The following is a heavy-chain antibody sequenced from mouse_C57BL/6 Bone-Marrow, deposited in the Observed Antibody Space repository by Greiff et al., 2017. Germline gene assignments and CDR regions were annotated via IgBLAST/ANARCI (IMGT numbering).Heavy chain of an antibody. CDR1: GYTFTSYW. Sequence: VQLQQSGAELAKPGASVKLSCKASGYTFTSYWMHWVKQRPGQGLEWIGYINPSSGYTKYNQKFKDQATLTAAKSSSTAYMQLSSLTYEDSAVYYCARGLGRWYFDVWGTGTTVTVSS. J-gene: IGHJ1*03. D-gene: IGHD4-1*01. CDR2: INPSSGYT. CDR3: ARGLGRWYFDV. V-gene: IGHV1-7*01.